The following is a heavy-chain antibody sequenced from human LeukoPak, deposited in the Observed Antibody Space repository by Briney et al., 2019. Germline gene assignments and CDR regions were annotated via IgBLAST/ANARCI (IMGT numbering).Heavy chain of an antibody. J-gene: IGHJ4*02. V-gene: IGHV1-69*13. CDR1: GGTFSNFF. CDR3: ARAQGGLGFDT. D-gene: IGHD3-16*01. Sequence: SVKDFCKFSGGTFSNFFINWVRQTPGQGLEWMGVIIPILGTVTYAQKFQGRGTMTADASTSTAYMELTSLRSEDTAIYYCARAQGGLGFDTWGQGTLVTVSS. CDR2: IIPILGTV.